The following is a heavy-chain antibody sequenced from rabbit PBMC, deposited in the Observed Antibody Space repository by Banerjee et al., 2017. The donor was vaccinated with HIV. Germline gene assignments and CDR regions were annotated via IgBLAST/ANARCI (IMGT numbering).Heavy chain of an antibody. J-gene: IGHJ4*01. CDR1: GIDFSNIYY. CDR3: ARGYDSNYPNL. V-gene: IGHV1S40*01. CDR2: IYTGSGNT. Sequence: QSLEESGGDLVKPGASLTLTCTASGIDFSNIYYMCWVRQAPGKGLEWIGCIYTGSGNTYYASWAKGRFTISKTSSTTVTLQLNSLTVADTATYFCARGYDSNYPNLWGPGTLVTVS. D-gene: IGHD8-1*01.